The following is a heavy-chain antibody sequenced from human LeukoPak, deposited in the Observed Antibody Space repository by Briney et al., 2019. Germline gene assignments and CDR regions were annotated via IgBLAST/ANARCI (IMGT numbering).Heavy chain of an antibody. J-gene: IGHJ4*02. CDR1: GFTSSSNN. Sequence: AGSLTPFYAPSGFTSSSNNMSWVRQAPGKGLEWVSSISSSSSYIYYADSVKGRFTISRDNAKNSLSLQMNSLRAEDTAVYYCARGVHVLDYWGQGTLVTVSS. CDR3: ARGVHVLDY. D-gene: IGHD1-1*01. CDR2: ISSSSSYI. V-gene: IGHV3-21*01.